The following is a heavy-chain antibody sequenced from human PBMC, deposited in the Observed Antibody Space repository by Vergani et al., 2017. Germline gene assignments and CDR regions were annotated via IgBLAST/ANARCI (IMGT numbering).Heavy chain of an antibody. V-gene: IGHV4-34*01. Sequence: QVQLQQWGGGLLKPSETLSLTCVVNGGSFTSYHWTWIRQSPGEGLEWVGDIDHTGRPDYNTSLKSRLTMSVDKSRNQFSLTLNSVTATDTAIYFCARVNTETNVHLYYYYSMDVWGQGTAITVSP. J-gene: IGHJ6*01. CDR3: ARVNTETNVHLYYYYSMDV. CDR1: GGSFTSYH. CDR2: IDHTGRP. D-gene: IGHD4-11*01.